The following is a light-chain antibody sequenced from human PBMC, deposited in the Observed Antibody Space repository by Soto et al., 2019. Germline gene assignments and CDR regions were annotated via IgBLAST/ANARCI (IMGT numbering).Light chain of an antibody. Sequence: QSVLTQPASVSGSPGQSITISCTGASGNVGIYDLVSWYQQHPGKAPKLIIYEVNKRPSVVSYRFSGCKSGNTASLTISGLQAEDEGDYYCCSFAAGRTFIFGGGTKVTVL. CDR1: SGNVGIYDL. CDR3: CSFAAGRTFI. J-gene: IGLJ2*01. V-gene: IGLV2-23*02. CDR2: EVN.